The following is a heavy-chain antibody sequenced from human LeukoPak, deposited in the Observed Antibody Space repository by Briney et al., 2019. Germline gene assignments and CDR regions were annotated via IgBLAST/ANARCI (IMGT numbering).Heavy chain of an antibody. V-gene: IGHV1-69*04. D-gene: IGHD6-13*01. CDR3: ARETAAAGTGPFDY. CDR2: IIPILGIA. J-gene: IGHJ4*02. CDR1: GGTFSSYA. Sequence: SVKVSCKASGGTFSSYAISWVRQAPGQGLEWMGRIIPILGIANYAQKFQGRVTITADKSTSTAYMELSSLRSEDTAVYYCARETAAAGTGPFDYWGQGTLVTVSS.